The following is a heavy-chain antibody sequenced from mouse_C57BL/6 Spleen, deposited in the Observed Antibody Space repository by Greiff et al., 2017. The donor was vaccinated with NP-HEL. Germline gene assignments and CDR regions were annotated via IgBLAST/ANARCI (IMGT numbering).Heavy chain of an antibody. Sequence: VQLQQPGAELVKPGASVKMSCKASGYTFTSYWITWVKQRPGQGLEWIGDIYPGSGSTNYNEKFKSKATLTVDTSSSTAYMQLSSLTSEDSAVYYCARGAYDYHYFDYWGQGTTLTVSS. D-gene: IGHD2-4*01. J-gene: IGHJ2*01. V-gene: IGHV1-55*01. CDR3: ARGAYDYHYFDY. CDR2: IYPGSGST. CDR1: GYTFTSYW.